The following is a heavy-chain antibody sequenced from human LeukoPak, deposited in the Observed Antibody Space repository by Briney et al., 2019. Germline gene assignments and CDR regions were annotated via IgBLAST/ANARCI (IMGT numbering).Heavy chain of an antibody. D-gene: IGHD3-22*01. J-gene: IGHJ4*02. Sequence: GASVKVSCKASGYTFTSYGISWVRQAPGQGLEWMGWISAYNGNTNYAQKFQGRVTMTTETSTSTAYMELRSLRSDDTAVYYCARDRGRNRGNNYDSSGYYDYWGQGTLVTVSP. CDR1: GYTFTSYG. CDR2: ISAYNGNT. V-gene: IGHV1-18*01. CDR3: ARDRGRNRGNNYDSSGYYDY.